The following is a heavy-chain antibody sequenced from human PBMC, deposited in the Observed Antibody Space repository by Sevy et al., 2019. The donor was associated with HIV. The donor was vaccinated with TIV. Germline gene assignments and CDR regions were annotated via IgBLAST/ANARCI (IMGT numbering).Heavy chain of an antibody. V-gene: IGHV4-59*08. D-gene: IGHD1-26*01. Sequence: SETLSLTCTVSGGSITSLYWNWIRQPPGKGLEWFAKIYYNGHTNYNPSLKSRVTLSLDTSKNQFSLRLSSVTAADTAMYYCAGENAWGRGYSWGQGTLVTVSS. CDR1: GGSITSLY. CDR3: AGENAWGRGYS. CDR2: IYYNGHT. J-gene: IGHJ4*02.